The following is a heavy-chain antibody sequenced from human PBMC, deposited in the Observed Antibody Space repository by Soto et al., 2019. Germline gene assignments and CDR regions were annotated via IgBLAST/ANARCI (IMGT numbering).Heavy chain of an antibody. Sequence: SETLSLTCTVSGGSISSGDYYWSWIRQPPGKGLEWIGYIYYSGSTYYNPSLKSRVTISVDTSKNQFSLKLSSVTAADTAVYYCARGPYYDYVWGSYRPPFSFDYWGQGTLVTVYS. V-gene: IGHV4-30-4*01. CDR2: IYYSGST. CDR1: GGSISSGDYY. J-gene: IGHJ4*02. CDR3: ARGPYYDYVWGSYRPPFSFDY. D-gene: IGHD3-16*02.